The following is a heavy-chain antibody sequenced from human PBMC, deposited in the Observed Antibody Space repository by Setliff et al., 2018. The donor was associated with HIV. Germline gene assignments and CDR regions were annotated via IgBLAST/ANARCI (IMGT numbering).Heavy chain of an antibody. CDR2: VYPGDSSP. V-gene: IGHV5-51*01. D-gene: IGHD1-7*01. J-gene: IGHJ4*02. CDR1: GYTFSDYW. Sequence: GESLKISCKGSGYTFSDYWIGWVRQMPGKGLEWMGIVYPGDSSPKYSPSFQGQVTISADKSVSTAYLQWSSLKASDTAIYYCARHFGKVTNYVPDYWGQGTLVTVSS. CDR3: ARHFGKVTNYVPDY.